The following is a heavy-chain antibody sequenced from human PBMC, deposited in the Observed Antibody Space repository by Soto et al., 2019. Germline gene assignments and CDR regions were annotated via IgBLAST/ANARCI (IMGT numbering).Heavy chain of an antibody. V-gene: IGHV3-21*01. Sequence: GGSLRLSCAASGFTFSSYSMNWVRQAPGKGLEWVSSISSSSSYIYYADSVKGRFTISRDNAKNSLYLQMNSLRAEDTAVYYCARASAHLTGDLYYFDYWGQGTRVTVSS. J-gene: IGHJ4*02. CDR1: GFTFSSYS. CDR2: ISSSSSYI. CDR3: ARASAHLTGDLYYFDY. D-gene: IGHD7-27*01.